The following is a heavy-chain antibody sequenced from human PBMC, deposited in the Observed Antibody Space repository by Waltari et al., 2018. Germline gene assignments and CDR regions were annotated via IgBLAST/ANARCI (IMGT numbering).Heavy chain of an antibody. CDR3: ARLHDYYDSSGYYYPYWYFDL. CDR1: GGTFSSYA. CDR2: IIPIFGTA. Sequence: QVQLVQSGAEVKKPGSSVKVSCKASGGTFSSYAIRWVRQAPGQGLGWMGGIIPIFGTANYAQKFQGRVTITADESTSTAYMELSSLRSEDTAVYYCARLHDYYDSSGYYYPYWYFDLWGRGTLVTVSS. J-gene: IGHJ2*01. D-gene: IGHD3-22*01. V-gene: IGHV1-69*01.